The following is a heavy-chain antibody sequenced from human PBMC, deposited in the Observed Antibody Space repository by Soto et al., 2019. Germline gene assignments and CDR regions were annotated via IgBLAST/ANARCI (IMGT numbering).Heavy chain of an antibody. J-gene: IGHJ3*02. V-gene: IGHV1-46*01. CDR3: ARHRTYYYDSSDAFDI. Sequence: GASVKVSCKASGYTFTSYYMHWVRQAPGQGLEWMGLINPSGGSTSYAQKFQGRVTMTRDTSTSTVYMELSSLRSEDTAVYYCARHRTYYYDSSDAFDIWGQGTMVTVSS. CDR2: INPSGGST. CDR1: GYTFTSYY. D-gene: IGHD3-22*01.